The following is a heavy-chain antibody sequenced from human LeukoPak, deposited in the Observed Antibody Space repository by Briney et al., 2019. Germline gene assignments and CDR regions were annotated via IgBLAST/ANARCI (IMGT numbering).Heavy chain of an antibody. CDR1: GYTFTSYG. Sequence: GASVKVSCKASGYTFTSYGISWVRQAPGQGLGWMGWISAYNGNTNYAQKLQGRVTMTTDTSTSTAYMEVRSLRSDDTGVYYCAMIYVQLERRDACDIRGQGTMVTVSS. D-gene: IGHD1-1*01. V-gene: IGHV1-18*04. J-gene: IGHJ3*02. CDR3: AMIYVQLERRDACDI. CDR2: ISAYNGNT.